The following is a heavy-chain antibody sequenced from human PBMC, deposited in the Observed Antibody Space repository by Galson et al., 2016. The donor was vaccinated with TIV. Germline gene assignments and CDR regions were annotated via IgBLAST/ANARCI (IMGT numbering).Heavy chain of an antibody. D-gene: IGHD4-17*01. V-gene: IGHV4-59*01. CDR2: IYYSGST. CDR1: GGSISTYY. J-gene: IGHJ6*03. Sequence: ETLSLTCTVSGGSISTYYWSWIRQAPGKGLEWIGYIYYSGSTNYNPSLKSRVSTSIDTSKNMFSLKLSSVTAADTAVYFCARERAIYGDYFYYYYMDVWGKGTTVTVSS. CDR3: ARERAIYGDYFYYYYMDV.